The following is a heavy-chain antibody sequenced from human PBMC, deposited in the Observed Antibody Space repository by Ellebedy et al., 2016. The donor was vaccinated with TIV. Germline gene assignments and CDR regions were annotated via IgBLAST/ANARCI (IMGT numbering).Heavy chain of an antibody. D-gene: IGHD3-22*01. V-gene: IGHV3-48*01. Sequence: GESLKISCAASGFTFRSYSMNWVRQAPGKGLEWISYISGSSNIIFYSDSVKGRFTVSRVNDKNSLYLQMNSLRAEDTAVYYCARGRAVITTWFDPWGQGTLVTVSS. J-gene: IGHJ5*02. CDR1: GFTFRSYS. CDR3: ARGRAVITTWFDP. CDR2: ISGSSNII.